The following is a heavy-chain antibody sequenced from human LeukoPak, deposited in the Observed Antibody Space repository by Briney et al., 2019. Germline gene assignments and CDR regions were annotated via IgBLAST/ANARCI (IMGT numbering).Heavy chain of an antibody. J-gene: IGHJ6*03. CDR1: GFTFSSYW. D-gene: IGHD2-8*02. CDR3: ANLVYYYYMDV. Sequence: GGSLRLSCAASGFTFSSYWMHWVRQAPGKGLVWVSRINSDGSSTSYADSVKGRFTISRDNSKNTLYLQMNSLRAEDTAVYYCANLVYYYYMDVWGKGTTVTISS. V-gene: IGHV3-74*01. CDR2: INSDGSST.